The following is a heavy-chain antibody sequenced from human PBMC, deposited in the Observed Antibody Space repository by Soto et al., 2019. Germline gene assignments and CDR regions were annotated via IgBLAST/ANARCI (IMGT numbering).Heavy chain of an antibody. V-gene: IGHV3-7*03. CDR1: GFTFSSYS. CDR2: IHENGHFK. J-gene: IGHJ4*02. Sequence: TXGSLRLTCSASGFTFSSYSMSWIRQAPGKGLEWLAHIHENGHFKFYVDSVKGRFTISRDDALNSLYLQMNSLRAEDTAMYYCARDEGVPINYRFDYWGQGTLVT. D-gene: IGHD4-4*01. CDR3: ARDEGVPINYRFDY.